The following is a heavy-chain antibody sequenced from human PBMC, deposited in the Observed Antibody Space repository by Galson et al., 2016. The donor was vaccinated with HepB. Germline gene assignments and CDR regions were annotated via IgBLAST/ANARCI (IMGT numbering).Heavy chain of an antibody. CDR1: GGSISSSSYY. V-gene: IGHV4-39*01. J-gene: IGHJ3*01. Sequence: SETLSLTCSVSGGSISSSSYYCGWIRQPPGKGLEWIGSINYSETTYYNPSLKSRVTISVDTSKNQVSLQLRSVAAADTAIYYCARLYYGDYVHAFDFWGQGTLVTVSS. D-gene: IGHD4-17*01. CDR3: ARLYYGDYVHAFDF. CDR2: INYSETT.